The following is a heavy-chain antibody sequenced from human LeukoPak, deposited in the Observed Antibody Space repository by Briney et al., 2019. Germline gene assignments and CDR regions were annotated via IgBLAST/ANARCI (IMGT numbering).Heavy chain of an antibody. J-gene: IGHJ4*02. V-gene: IGHV3-15*01. CDR3: TAGFPAGTRD. D-gene: IGHD1-1*01. Sequence: KPGGSLRLSCAASRFTFSSYAMSWVRQAPGKGLEWVGRIKRKTDGGSTDYAAPVKGRFTMSRDDSKNALFLQMSSLKTEDTAVYYCTAGFPAGTRDWGQGTLVTVSS. CDR1: RFTFSSYA. CDR2: IKRKTDGGST.